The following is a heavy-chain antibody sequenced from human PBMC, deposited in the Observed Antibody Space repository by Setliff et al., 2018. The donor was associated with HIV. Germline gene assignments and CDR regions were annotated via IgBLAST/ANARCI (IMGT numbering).Heavy chain of an antibody. Sequence: ASVKVSCKASGYSFTGHSVHWLRQDPGLGPEWLAVINTRKGDAIVARNFQGRVTLARDTSTNTVYMELISLTSEDTAVSYCARYRVFGVTFPVYCFDTWGQGTRVTVSS. CDR1: GYSFTGHS. CDR3: ARYRVFGVTFPVYCFDT. D-gene: IGHD3-3*01. V-gene: IGHV1-46*01. CDR2: INTRKGDA. J-gene: IGHJ4*02.